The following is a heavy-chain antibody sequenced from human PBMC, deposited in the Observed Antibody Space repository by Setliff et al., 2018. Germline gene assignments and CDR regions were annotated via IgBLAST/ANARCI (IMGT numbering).Heavy chain of an antibody. D-gene: IGHD1-1*01. CDR3: ARDLQLSSWFDP. Sequence: SETLSLTCAVYGGSFSGYYWSWIRQPPGKRLEWIGEIIHSGSTNYNPSLKSRVTISMDTSKNQFSLKVSSVTAADTAVYYCARDLQLSSWFDPWGQGTLVTVSS. CDR1: GGSFSGYY. V-gene: IGHV4-34*12. J-gene: IGHJ5*02. CDR2: IIHSGST.